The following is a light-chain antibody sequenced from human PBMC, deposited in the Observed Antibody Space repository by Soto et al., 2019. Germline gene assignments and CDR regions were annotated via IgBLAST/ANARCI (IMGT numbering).Light chain of an antibody. J-gene: IGKJ1*01. CDR1: QSVGTK. CDR2: GAF. Sequence: IVMTQSPATLSVSPGERANLSCRASQSVGTKLAWYQQKPGQAPRLLIHGAFTRATGIPARFSGSGSGTEFTLTISTLQSEDFAVYYCQQYNNWPWTFGQGTKVDI. CDR3: QQYNNWPWT. V-gene: IGKV3-15*01.